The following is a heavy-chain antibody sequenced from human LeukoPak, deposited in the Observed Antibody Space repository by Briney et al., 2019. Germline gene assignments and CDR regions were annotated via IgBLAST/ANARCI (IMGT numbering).Heavy chain of an antibody. J-gene: IGHJ4*02. Sequence: ASVKVSCKASGYTLTGYYMHWVRQAPGQGLEWRGWINTNTGNPTYAQVFTGRFVFSLDTSVSTAYLQISSLKAEDTAVYYCARGEQWLVYDFDSWGQGTLVTVSS. V-gene: IGHV7-4-1*02. CDR3: ARGEQWLVYDFDS. CDR1: GYTLTGYY. D-gene: IGHD6-19*01. CDR2: INTNTGNP.